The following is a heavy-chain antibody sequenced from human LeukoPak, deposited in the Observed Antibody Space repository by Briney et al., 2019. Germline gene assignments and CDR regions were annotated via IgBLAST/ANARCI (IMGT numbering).Heavy chain of an antibody. V-gene: IGHV4-39*07. CDR3: ARGRNYYGSGSYPHGY. Sequence: SETLSLTCTVSGGSISSSSYYWGWIRQPPGKGLEWIGSIYYSGSTYYNPSLKSRVTISVDTSKNQFSLKLSSVTAADTAVYYCARGRNYYGSGSYPHGYWGQGTLVTVSS. CDR2: IYYSGST. D-gene: IGHD3-10*01. J-gene: IGHJ4*02. CDR1: GGSISSSSYY.